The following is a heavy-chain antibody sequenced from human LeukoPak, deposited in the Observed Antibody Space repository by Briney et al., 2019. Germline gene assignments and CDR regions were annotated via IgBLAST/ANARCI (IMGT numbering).Heavy chain of an antibody. J-gene: IGHJ4*02. Sequence: SETLSLTCTVSGYSISSGYYWGWIRQPPGKGLEWIGSIYHSGSTYYNPSLKSRVTISVDTSKNQFSLKLSSVTAADTAVYYCARGPLIDYWGQGTLVTVSS. V-gene: IGHV4-38-2*02. CDR3: ARGPLIDY. CDR1: GYSISSGYY. CDR2: IYHSGST.